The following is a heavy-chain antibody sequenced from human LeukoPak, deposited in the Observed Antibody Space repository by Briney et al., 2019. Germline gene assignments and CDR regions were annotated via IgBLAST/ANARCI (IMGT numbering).Heavy chain of an antibody. CDR1: GGSISSFTYY. V-gene: IGHV4-39*01. CDR2: VHYRGAT. Sequence: TSETLSLTCTVSGGSISSFTYYWGWIRQPPGKGLEWIGNVHYRGATSYNPSLRSRVTISVDTSKNQFSLKLSSVTAADTAVYYCARHPRYSSGWRGGGFDYWGQGTLVTVSS. CDR3: ARHPRYSSGWRGGGFDY. J-gene: IGHJ4*02. D-gene: IGHD6-19*01.